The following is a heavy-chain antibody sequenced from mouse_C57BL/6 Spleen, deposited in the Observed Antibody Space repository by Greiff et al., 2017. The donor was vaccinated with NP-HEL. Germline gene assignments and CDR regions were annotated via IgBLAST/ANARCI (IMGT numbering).Heavy chain of an antibody. J-gene: IGHJ4*01. CDR2: IYPGDGDS. Sequence: VKLQQSGPELVKPGASVKISCKASGYAFSSSWMNWVKQRPGKGLEWIGRIYPGDGDSNYNGKFKGKATLTADKSSSTAYMQLSSLTSEDSAVYFCARRGKGGYYYAMDYWGQGTSVTVSS. CDR1: GYAFSSSW. CDR3: ARRGKGGYYYAMDY. V-gene: IGHV1-82*01.